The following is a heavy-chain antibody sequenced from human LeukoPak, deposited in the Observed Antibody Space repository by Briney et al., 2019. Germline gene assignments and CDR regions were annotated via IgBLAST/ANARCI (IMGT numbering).Heavy chain of an antibody. CDR2: IIPIFGTA. Sequence: ASVKVSCKASGGTFSSYAISWVRQAPGQGLEWMGGIIPIFGTANYAQKFQGRVTITADESTSTAYMELSSLRSEDTAVYYCASTLAVAGRDAFDIWGQGTMVTVSS. D-gene: IGHD6-19*01. CDR1: GGTFSSYA. J-gene: IGHJ3*02. CDR3: ASTLAVAGRDAFDI. V-gene: IGHV1-69*13.